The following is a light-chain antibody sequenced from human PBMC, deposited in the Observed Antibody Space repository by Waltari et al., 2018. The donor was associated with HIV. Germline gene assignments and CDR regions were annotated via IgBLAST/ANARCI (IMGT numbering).Light chain of an antibody. J-gene: IGLJ3*02. CDR2: GNA. V-gene: IGLV1-51*01. CDR1: TSNIGENY. Sequence: QSVLTQPPSVSAAPGQKVTISCSGRTSNIGENYVSWYQQLPGTAPKLLIYGNAKRPSVLPDRFSGSKSGTSATLDITGVQSGDGADYYCETWENSLSAGVFGGGTKLTVL. CDR3: ETWENSLSAGV.